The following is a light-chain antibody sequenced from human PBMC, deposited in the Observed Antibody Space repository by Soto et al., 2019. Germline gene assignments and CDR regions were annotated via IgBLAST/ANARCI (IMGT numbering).Light chain of an antibody. V-gene: IGKV3-15*01. CDR3: QQYNNWLYT. CDR1: QSVRIN. J-gene: IGKJ5*01. Sequence: EIVLTQSPGTLSLSPGERATLSCRASQSVRINLAWYQQKPGQAPRLLIYAASTRATGIPARFSGSGSGTEFTLTISSLQSEDFAVYYCQQYNNWLYTFGQGTRLEIK. CDR2: AAS.